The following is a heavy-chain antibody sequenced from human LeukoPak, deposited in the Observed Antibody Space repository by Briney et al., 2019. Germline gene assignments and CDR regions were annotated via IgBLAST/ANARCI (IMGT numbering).Heavy chain of an antibody. CDR3: ARIWFGLRRLYYFDY. CDR1: GGSISSYY. Sequence: SETLSLTCTVSGGSISSYYRSWIRQPPGKGLEWIGYLYNTGSANYNPSLKSRVTISVGTSKNQFSLKVTSVTAADTAVYFCARIWFGLRRLYYFDYWGQGTLVSVSS. J-gene: IGHJ4*02. V-gene: IGHV4-59*01. CDR2: LYNTGSA. D-gene: IGHD3-10*01.